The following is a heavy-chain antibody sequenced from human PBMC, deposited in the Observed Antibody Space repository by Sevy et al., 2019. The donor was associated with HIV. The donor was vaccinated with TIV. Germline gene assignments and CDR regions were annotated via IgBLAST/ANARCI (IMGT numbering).Heavy chain of an antibody. V-gene: IGHV4-59*01. J-gene: IGHJ2*01. D-gene: IGHD2-2*01. Sequence: SETLSLTCTVSAVSITDYYWSWLRQPPGKGLEWIANIHYTGSTNYKPSLQSRVTISVDTSKNQFSLKLNSVTAADTAVYYCARDWGTPAAHYWYFDLWGRSTLVTVSS. CDR2: IHYTGST. CDR3: ARDWGTPAAHYWYFDL. CDR1: AVSITDYY.